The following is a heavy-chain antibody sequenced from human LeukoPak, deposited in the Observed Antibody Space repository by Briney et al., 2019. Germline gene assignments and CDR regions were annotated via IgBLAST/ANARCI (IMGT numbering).Heavy chain of an antibody. J-gene: IGHJ4*02. CDR2: INSDGSST. D-gene: IGHD2-2*02. Sequence: QPGGSLRLSCAASGFTFSSYWMHWVRQAPGKGLVWVSRINSDGSSTTYADYVKGRFTISRDNAKNTLYLQMNSLRAEDTAVYYCARDSSYCSSTSCYNYFDYWGQGNLVTVSS. CDR1: GFTFSSYW. V-gene: IGHV3-74*01. CDR3: ARDSSYCSSTSCYNYFDY.